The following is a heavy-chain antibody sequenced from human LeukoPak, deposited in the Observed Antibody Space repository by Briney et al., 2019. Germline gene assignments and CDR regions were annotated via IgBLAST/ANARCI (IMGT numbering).Heavy chain of an antibody. CDR3: ARAGPQIAVAGQYYYYGMDV. CDR1: GYTFTSYY. V-gene: IGHV1-46*01. Sequence: ASVKVSCKASGYTFTSYYMHWVRQAPGQGLEWMGIINPSGGSTSYAQKFQGRVTMTRDTSTSTVYMELSSLRSEDTAVYYCARAGPQIAVAGQYYYYGMDVWGQGTTVTVSS. D-gene: IGHD6-19*01. J-gene: IGHJ6*02. CDR2: INPSGGST.